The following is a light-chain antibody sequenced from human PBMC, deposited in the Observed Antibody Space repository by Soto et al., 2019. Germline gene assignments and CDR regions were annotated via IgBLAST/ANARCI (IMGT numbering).Light chain of an antibody. CDR3: SSYAGDNIFV. CDR1: GRDLGDYYY. CDR2: EVT. Sequence: ALTQPASLSGSPGQSITISCTGTGRDLGDYYYVSWYQQRPGKAPRLLIYEVTNRPSGISDRFSGSKSGSTASLTISGLQAEDEADYYCSSYAGDNIFVFGTGTKVTVL. V-gene: IGLV2-14*01. J-gene: IGLJ1*01.